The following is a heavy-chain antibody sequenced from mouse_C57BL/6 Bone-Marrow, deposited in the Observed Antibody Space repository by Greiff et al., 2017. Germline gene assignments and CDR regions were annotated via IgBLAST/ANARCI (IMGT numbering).Heavy chain of an antibody. D-gene: IGHD2-3*01. V-gene: IGHV5-4*01. CDR2: ISDGGSYT. Sequence: EVKLVESGGGLVKPGGPLKLSCAASGFTFSSYAMSWVRQTPEKRLEWVATISDGGSYTYYPDNVKGRFTISRDNAKNNLYLQMSHLKSEDTAMYYCARDIYEGFAYWGQGTLVTVSA. CDR3: ARDIYEGFAY. J-gene: IGHJ3*01. CDR1: GFTFSSYA.